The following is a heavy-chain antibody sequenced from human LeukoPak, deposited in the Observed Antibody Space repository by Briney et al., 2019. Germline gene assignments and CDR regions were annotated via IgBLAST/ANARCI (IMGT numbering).Heavy chain of an antibody. Sequence: PGRSLRLSCAASGFTFSSYGIHWVRQAPAKGLEWLAVISNDGRNKYYADSVKGRFTISRDNSQNTLYLQMNSLRAEDTAVYYCAKDPVAYSASPSAFDYWGQGTLVTVSS. CDR3: AKDPVAYSASPSAFDY. CDR1: GFTFSSYG. CDR2: ISNDGRNK. J-gene: IGHJ4*02. D-gene: IGHD1-26*01. V-gene: IGHV3-30*18.